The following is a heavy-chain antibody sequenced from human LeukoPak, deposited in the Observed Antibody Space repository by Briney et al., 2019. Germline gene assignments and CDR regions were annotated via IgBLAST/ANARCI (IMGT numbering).Heavy chain of an antibody. CDR1: GYTFTSYG. CDR2: ISAYNGNT. D-gene: IGHD3-22*01. V-gene: IGHV1-18*01. CDR3: ARLGYYYDSSGYYPPFDY. Sequence: ASVKVSCKASGYTFTSYGISWVRQAPGQGLEWMGWISAYNGNTNYAQKVQGRVTMTTDTSTSIAYMELRSQRSDDTAVYYCARLGYYYDSSGYYPPFDYWGQGTLVTVSS. J-gene: IGHJ4*02.